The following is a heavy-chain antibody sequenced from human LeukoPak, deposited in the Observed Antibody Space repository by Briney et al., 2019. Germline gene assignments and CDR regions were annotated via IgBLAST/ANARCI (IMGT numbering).Heavy chain of an antibody. Sequence: PSETLSLTCTVSGGSISSYYWSWIRQPPGKGLEWIGYIYTSGSTNYNPSLKSRVTISVDTSKNQFSLKLSSVTAADTAVYYCARQGLSWGNSDYYYYYTDVWGKGTTVTVSS. CDR2: IYTSGST. V-gene: IGHV4-4*09. CDR3: ARQGLSWGNSDYYYYYTDV. D-gene: IGHD4-23*01. CDR1: GGSISSYY. J-gene: IGHJ6*03.